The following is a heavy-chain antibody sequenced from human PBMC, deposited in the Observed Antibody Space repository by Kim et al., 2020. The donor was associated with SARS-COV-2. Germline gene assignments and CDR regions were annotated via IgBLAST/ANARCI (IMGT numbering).Heavy chain of an antibody. Sequence: SETLSLTCTVSGGSISSGGYYWSWIRQHPGKGLEWIGYIYYSGSTYYNPSLKSRVTISVDTSKNQFSLKLSSVTAADTAVYYCARFQELRYFDWITPSNWYFDLWGRGTLVTVSS. J-gene: IGHJ2*01. D-gene: IGHD3-9*01. CDR3: ARFQELRYFDWITPSNWYFDL. CDR1: GGSISSGGYY. V-gene: IGHV4-31*03. CDR2: IYYSGST.